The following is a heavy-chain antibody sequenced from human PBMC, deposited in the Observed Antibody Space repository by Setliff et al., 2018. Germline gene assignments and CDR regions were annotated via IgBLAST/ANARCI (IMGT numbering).Heavy chain of an antibody. D-gene: IGHD3-10*01. J-gene: IGHJ4*02. CDR1: GGSISSGSYY. V-gene: IGHV4-61*09. CDR2: IYTSGST. CDR3: ARLRGIMVRGVIISDYFDY. Sequence: KASETLSLTCTVSGGSISSGSYYWSWIRQPAGKGLEWIGHIYTSGSTNYNPSLKSRVTISVDTSKNQFSLKLSSVTAADTAVYYCARLRGIMVRGVIISDYFDYWGQGTLVTVSS.